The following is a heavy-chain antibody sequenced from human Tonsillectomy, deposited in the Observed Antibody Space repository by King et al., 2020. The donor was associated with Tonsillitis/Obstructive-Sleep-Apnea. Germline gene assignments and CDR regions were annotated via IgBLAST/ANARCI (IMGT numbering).Heavy chain of an antibody. D-gene: IGHD3-3*01. CDR2: IYYSGST. J-gene: IGHJ5*02. Sequence: QLQKSGPGLVKPSETLSLTCTVSGGSISSSSYYWGWIRQPPGKGLEWIGGIYYSGSTYSNPSLKIRVTISVDTSKNQFSLKLSSVTAADTAVYYCARARTIFGVVIGNWFDPWGQGTLVTVSS. CDR3: ARARTIFGVVIGNWFDP. CDR1: GGSISSSSYY. V-gene: IGHV4-39*01.